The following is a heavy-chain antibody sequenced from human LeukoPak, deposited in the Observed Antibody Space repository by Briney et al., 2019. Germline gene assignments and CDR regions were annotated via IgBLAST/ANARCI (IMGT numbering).Heavy chain of an antibody. V-gene: IGHV1-24*01. D-gene: IGHD3-22*01. J-gene: IGHJ3*02. CDR2: FDPEDGET. Sequence: ASVKVSCKLSGYTLTELSMHWVRQAPGKGLEWMGGFDPEDGETIYAQKFQRRVTMTEDTSTDTAYMELSSLRSEDTAVYYCATVAYDSSGDAFDIWGQGTMVTVSS. CDR3: ATVAYDSSGDAFDI. CDR1: GYTLTELS.